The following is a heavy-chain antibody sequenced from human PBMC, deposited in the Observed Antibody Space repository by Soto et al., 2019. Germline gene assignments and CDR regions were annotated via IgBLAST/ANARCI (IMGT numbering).Heavy chain of an antibody. J-gene: IGHJ4*02. CDR2: IYYTGST. D-gene: IGHD2-15*01. CDR1: GGSISGYY. V-gene: IGHV4-59*08. Sequence: SETLCLTCTVAGGSISGYYWSWIRQPPGKRLEWIGYIYYTGSTNYNPSLRSRVTISIDTSKNQFSLKLSSVTAADTAVYYCARYSRLDYWGQGTLVTVSS. CDR3: ARYSRLDY.